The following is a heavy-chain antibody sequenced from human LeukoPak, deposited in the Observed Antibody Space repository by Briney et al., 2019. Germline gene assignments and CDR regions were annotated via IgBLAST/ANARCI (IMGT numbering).Heavy chain of an antibody. V-gene: IGHV4-34*01. CDR2: INHSGST. CDR1: GGSFSGYY. CDR3: ARGLYPIVVVPGVYNWFDP. J-gene: IGHJ5*02. D-gene: IGHD3-22*01. Sequence: SETLSLTCAVYGGSFSGYYWSWIRQPPGKGLEWIGEINHSGSTNYNPSLKSRVTISVDTSKNQFSLKLGSVTAADTAVYYCARGLYPIVVVPGVYNWFDPWGQGTLVTVSS.